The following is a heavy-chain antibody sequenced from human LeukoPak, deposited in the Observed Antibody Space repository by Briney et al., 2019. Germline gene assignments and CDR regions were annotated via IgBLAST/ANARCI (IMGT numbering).Heavy chain of an antibody. CDR2: ISHSGDRT. CDR3: AKVVGIWIGEMFDAFDV. Sequence: ETLSLTCTVSGGSISSSSYYWGWIRQAPGKGLEWVSAISHSGDRTYYADSVKGRFTISRDNSKNILYLQMNGLRAEDTALYYCAKVVGIWIGEMFDAFDVWGHGTMVAVSS. J-gene: IGHJ3*01. D-gene: IGHD3-10*01. V-gene: IGHV3-23*01. CDR1: GGSISSSSYY.